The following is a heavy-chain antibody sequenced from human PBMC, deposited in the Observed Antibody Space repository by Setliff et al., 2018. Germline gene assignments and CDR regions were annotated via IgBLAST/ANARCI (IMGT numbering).Heavy chain of an antibody. D-gene: IGHD6-6*01. Sequence: PSETLSLTCAVYSGSFSGYYWSWIRQPPGKGLEWIGEINHSGTTNYNPSLKSRVTISVDTSKNQFSLKLSSVTAADTAFYYCARGSRIAGRAIDYWGQGTLVTVSS. J-gene: IGHJ4*02. CDR2: INHSGTT. CDR1: SGSFSGYY. V-gene: IGHV4-34*01. CDR3: ARGSRIAGRAIDY.